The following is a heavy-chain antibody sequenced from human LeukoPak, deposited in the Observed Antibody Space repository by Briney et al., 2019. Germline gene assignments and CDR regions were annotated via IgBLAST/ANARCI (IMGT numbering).Heavy chain of an antibody. CDR1: GDSISXXXXX. J-gene: IGHJ4*02. CDR2: FYYSGST. V-gene: IGHV4-39*01. Sequence: SETLSLTCXVSGDSISXXXXXXGWIRQPPXXXXXWIGSFYYSGSTYXXXSLKSRVTLSVDTSKNQFSLKLTSATAADTAVYYCARKAEAGSIIDYWGQGTLVTVSS. D-gene: IGHD6-19*01. CDR3: ARKAEAGSIIDY.